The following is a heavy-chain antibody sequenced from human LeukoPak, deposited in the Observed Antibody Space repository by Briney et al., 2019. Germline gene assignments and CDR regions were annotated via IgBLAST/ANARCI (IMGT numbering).Heavy chain of an antibody. J-gene: IGHJ4*02. CDR2: IGGGGTNT. V-gene: IGHV3-23*01. Sequence: GGSLRLSCAASGFTFTDFAMNWVRQTPGKGLEWVSGIGGGGTNTDYADSVKGRFTISRDNSKNTLTLQMSSLRADDTAVYFCAKDARGYHRPIDHWGQGILVTVSS. D-gene: IGHD3-22*01. CDR3: AKDARGYHRPIDH. CDR1: GFTFTDFA.